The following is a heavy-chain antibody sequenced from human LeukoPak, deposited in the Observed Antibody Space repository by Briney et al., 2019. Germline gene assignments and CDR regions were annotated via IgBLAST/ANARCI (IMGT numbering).Heavy chain of an antibody. CDR2: INPSGGST. Sequence: ASVKVSCKASGYTFTSYYMHWVRQAPGQGLEWMGIINPSGGSTSYAQKFQGGVTMTEDTSTDTAYMELSSLRSEDTAVYYCATEDSSRERPFDYWGQGTLVTVSS. CDR3: ATEDSSRERPFDY. D-gene: IGHD1-1*01. V-gene: IGHV1-46*01. J-gene: IGHJ4*02. CDR1: GYTFTSYY.